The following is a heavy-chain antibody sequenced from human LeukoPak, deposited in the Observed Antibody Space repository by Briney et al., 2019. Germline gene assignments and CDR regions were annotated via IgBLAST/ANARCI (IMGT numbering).Heavy chain of an antibody. J-gene: IGHJ4*02. CDR3: AREGTYDFWSGYSTPGSFDY. V-gene: IGHV4-30-4*01. Sequence: ASETLSLTCTVSGGSISSGDYYWSWIRQPPGKGLEWIGYIYYSGSTYYNPSLKSRVTISVDTSKNQFSLKLSSVTAADTAVYYCAREGTYDFWSGYSTPGSFDYWGQGTLVTVSS. CDR1: GGSISSGDYY. D-gene: IGHD3-3*01. CDR2: IYYSGST.